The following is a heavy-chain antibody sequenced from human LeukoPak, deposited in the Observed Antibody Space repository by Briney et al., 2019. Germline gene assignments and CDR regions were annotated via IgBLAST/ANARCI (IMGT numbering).Heavy chain of an antibody. Sequence: GGSLRLSCAASGFTFSSYSMNWVRQAPGKGLEWVSSISSSSSYIYYADSVKGRFTISRDNAKNSLYLQMNSLRAEDTAVYYCARSRVVSSTRIYYYGMDVWGQGTTVTVSS. CDR1: GFTFSSYS. CDR3: ARSRVVSSTRIYYYGMDV. CDR2: ISSSSSYI. D-gene: IGHD2-2*01. V-gene: IGHV3-21*01. J-gene: IGHJ6*02.